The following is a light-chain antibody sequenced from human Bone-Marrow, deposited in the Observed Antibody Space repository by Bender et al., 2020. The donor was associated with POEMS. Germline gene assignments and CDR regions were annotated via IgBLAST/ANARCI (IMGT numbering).Light chain of an antibody. CDR3: CSYAGYNSFV. CDR2: GYN. V-gene: IGLV1-40*01. Sequence: QSVLTQPPSVSGAPGQRVPISCTGSSSNTGSGYDINWYQHLPGTAPKLLIYGYNNRPSGVPDRFSGSKSGNTASLSISGLQAEDETDYYCCSYAGYNSFVFGTGTKVTVL. J-gene: IGLJ1*01. CDR1: SSNTGSGYD.